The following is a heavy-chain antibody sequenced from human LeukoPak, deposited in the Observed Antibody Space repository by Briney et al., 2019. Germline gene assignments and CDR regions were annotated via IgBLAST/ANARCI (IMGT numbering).Heavy chain of an antibody. Sequence: PGGSLRLSCAASGFTVSRNYMSWVRQAPGKGLEWVSVIYSGGSTYYADSVKGRFTISRHNSKNTVYLQMNSLRAEDTAVYYCARDFGGGPWDDGMDVWGQGTTVTVS. J-gene: IGHJ6*02. CDR3: ARDFGGGPWDDGMDV. CDR2: IYSGGST. D-gene: IGHD2-15*01. V-gene: IGHV3-53*04. CDR1: GFTVSRNY.